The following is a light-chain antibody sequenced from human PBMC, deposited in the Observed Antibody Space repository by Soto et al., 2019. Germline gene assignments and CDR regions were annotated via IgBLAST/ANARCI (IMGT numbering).Light chain of an antibody. V-gene: IGLV2-14*01. J-gene: IGLJ1*01. CDR2: DVS. CDR3: SSYRSSTTPFV. Sequence: QSVLTQPASVSGSPGQSITISCTGTTSDIGGYYFVSWFQQYPGKAPTLIIYDVSNRPSGSSSRFSGSKTGNTATLTISGLQAEDEADYYCSSYRSSTTPFVFGTGIKVTVL. CDR1: TSDIGGYYF.